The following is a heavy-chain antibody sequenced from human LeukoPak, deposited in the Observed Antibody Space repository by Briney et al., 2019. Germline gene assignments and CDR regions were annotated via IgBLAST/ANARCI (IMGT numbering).Heavy chain of an antibody. CDR1: GGSFSGYY. CDR2: INHSGST. V-gene: IGHV4-34*01. J-gene: IGHJ5*02. D-gene: IGHD2-2*02. CDR3: ARGAGVRNVVVPAAISKNNWFDP. Sequence: SETLSLTCAVYGGSFSGYYWSWIRQPPGKGLEWIGEINHSGSTNYNPSLKSRVTISVDTSKNQFSLKLSSVTAADTAVYYCARGAGVRNVVVPAAISKNNWFDPWGQGTLVTVSS.